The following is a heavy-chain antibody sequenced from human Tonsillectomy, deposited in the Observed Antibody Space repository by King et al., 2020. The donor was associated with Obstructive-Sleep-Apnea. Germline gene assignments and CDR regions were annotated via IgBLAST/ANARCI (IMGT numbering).Heavy chain of an antibody. J-gene: IGHJ4*02. Sequence: VQLVESGGGVVQPGRSLRLSCAASGFTFNNYALHWVRQSPGKGLEWVGVISYDGNNKYYADSVKGRVTISRDNSKNTLYLQMNSLRAEETAVYYCARDHGNTYGYWYFDYWGQGALVTVSS. CDR3: ARDHGNTYGYWYFDY. V-gene: IGHV3-30*04. D-gene: IGHD5-18*01. CDR1: GFTFNNYA. CDR2: ISYDGNNK.